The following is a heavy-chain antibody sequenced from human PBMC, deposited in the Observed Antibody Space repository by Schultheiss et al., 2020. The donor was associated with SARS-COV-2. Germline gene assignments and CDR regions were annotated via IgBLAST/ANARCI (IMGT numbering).Heavy chain of an antibody. Sequence: GGSLRLSCAASGFTVSSNYMSWVRHAPGKGLEYVSAISSNGGSTYYANSVKGRFTISRDNSKNTLYLQMGSLRAEDMAVYYCARAHSSSSGGLYYFDYWGQGTLVTVSS. V-gene: IGHV3-64*01. CDR1: GFTVSSNY. CDR2: ISSNGGST. J-gene: IGHJ4*02. CDR3: ARAHSSSSGGLYYFDY. D-gene: IGHD6-6*01.